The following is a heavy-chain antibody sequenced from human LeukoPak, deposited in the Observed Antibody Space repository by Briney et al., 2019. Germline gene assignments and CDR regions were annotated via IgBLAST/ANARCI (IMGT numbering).Heavy chain of an antibody. D-gene: IGHD2-21*02. Sequence: GASVKVSCKASGYTFTSYGISWVRQAPGQGLEWMGRIIPILGIANYAQKFQGRVTITADKSTSTAYMELSSLRSGDTAVYYCAGPSRGGDSDNFDYWGQGTLVTVSS. CDR1: GYTFTSYG. CDR3: AGPSRGGDSDNFDY. V-gene: IGHV1-69*04. CDR2: IIPILGIA. J-gene: IGHJ4*02.